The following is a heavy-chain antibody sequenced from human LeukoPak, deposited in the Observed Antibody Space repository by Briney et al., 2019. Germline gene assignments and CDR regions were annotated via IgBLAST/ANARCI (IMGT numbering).Heavy chain of an antibody. CDR2: INWNGGNT. CDR3: ARDGGSSWYFDY. CDR1: GFTFDDYG. D-gene: IGHD6-13*01. J-gene: IGHJ4*02. Sequence: GGSLRLSCAASGFTFDDYGMSWVRQAPGKGLEWVSGINWNGGNTGYADFVKGRFTISRDNVKNSLYLQMNSLRAEDTAVYYCARDGGSSWYFDYWGQGTLVTVSS. V-gene: IGHV3-20*04.